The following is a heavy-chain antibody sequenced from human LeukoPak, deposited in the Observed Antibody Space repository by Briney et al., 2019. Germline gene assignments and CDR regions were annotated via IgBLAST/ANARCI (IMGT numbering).Heavy chain of an antibody. V-gene: IGHV3-9*01. J-gene: IGHJ4*02. CDR1: GFTFDDYA. CDR2: ISWNSGSI. D-gene: IGHD2-15*01. CDR3: ARVRYCSGGSCYRGFDN. Sequence: PGGSLRLSCAASGFTFDDYAMHWVRQVPGKGLEWVSGISWNSGSIGYVDSVKGRFTISRDNAKSSLYLQMNSLRAEDTALYYCARVRYCSGGSCYRGFDNWGQGTRVTVSS.